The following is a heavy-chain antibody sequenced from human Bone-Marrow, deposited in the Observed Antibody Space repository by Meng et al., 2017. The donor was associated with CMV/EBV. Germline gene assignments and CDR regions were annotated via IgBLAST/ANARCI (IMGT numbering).Heavy chain of an antibody. J-gene: IGHJ6*02. V-gene: IGHV1-69*05. D-gene: IGHD1-26*01. Sequence: SVKVSCKASGGTFSSYAISWVRQAPGQGLEWMGGIIPILGTANYAQKFQGRVTITTDESTSTAYMELSSLRSEDTAVYYCASVVGAPGGVDVWGQGTTVTVSS. CDR2: IIPILGTA. CDR3: ASVVGAPGGVDV. CDR1: GGTFSSYA.